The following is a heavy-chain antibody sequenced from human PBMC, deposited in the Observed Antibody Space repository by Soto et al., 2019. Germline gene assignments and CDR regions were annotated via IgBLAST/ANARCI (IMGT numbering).Heavy chain of an antibody. D-gene: IGHD2-2*02. J-gene: IGHJ5*02. CDR2: IIPIFGTA. V-gene: IGHV1-69*13. CDR3: ARAQIVVVPADIPRSFDP. Sequence: SVKVSCKASGGTFSSYAISWVRQAPGQGLEWMGGIIPIFGTANYAQKFQGRVTITADESTSTAYMELSSLRSEDTAVYYCARAQIVVVPADIPRSFDPWGQGTLVTVSS. CDR1: GGTFSSYA.